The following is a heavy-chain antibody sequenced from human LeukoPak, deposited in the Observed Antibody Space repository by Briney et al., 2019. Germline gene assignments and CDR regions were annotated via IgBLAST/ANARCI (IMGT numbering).Heavy chain of an antibody. CDR2: VSAYNGHT. CDR3: ARLIPQKWELPGKWFDP. D-gene: IGHD1-26*01. V-gene: IGHV1-18*01. CDR1: GYTFNSYG. Sequence: ASLKVSCKASGYTFNSYGIRWVRQAPGQGLEWMGWVSAYNGHTNYAQKFQGRVTMTTDTSTSTASMELRSLRSDDTAVYYCARLIPQKWELPGKWFDPWGQGTLVTVSS. J-gene: IGHJ5*02.